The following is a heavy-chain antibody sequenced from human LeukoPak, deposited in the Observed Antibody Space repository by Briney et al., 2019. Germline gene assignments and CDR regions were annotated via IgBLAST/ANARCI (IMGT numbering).Heavy chain of an antibody. D-gene: IGHD4-17*01. CDR1: GGSISSSSYY. Sequence: SETLSLTCTVSGGSISSSSYYWGWIRQPPGKGLEWIGYIYYSGSTNYNPSLKSRVTISVDTSKNQSSLKLSSVTAADTAVYYCARERTTEGVYDYWGQGTLVTVSS. CDR3: ARERTTEGVYDY. J-gene: IGHJ4*02. CDR2: IYYSGST. V-gene: IGHV4-61*01.